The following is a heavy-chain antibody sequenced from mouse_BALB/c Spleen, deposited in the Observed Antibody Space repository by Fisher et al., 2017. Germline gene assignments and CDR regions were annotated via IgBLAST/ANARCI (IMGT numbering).Heavy chain of an antibody. V-gene: IGHV14-1*01. CDR3: AKRYYAMDY. J-gene: IGHJ4*01. Sequence: KFKGKATLTVDTSSNTAYLQLSSLTSEDTAVYYCAKRYYAMDYWGQGTSVTVSS.